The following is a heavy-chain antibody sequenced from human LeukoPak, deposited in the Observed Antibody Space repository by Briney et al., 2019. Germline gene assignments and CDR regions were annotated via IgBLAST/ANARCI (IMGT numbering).Heavy chain of an antibody. J-gene: IGHJ5*02. Sequence: SETLSLTCTVSGGSISSSSYYWGWIRQPPGKGLEWIGTIYYSGSTYYNSSLKSRVTISVDTSKNQVSLRLSSVTAADTSVYCAKRGFSNWFDPWGQGTLVTVSS. CDR3: KRGFSNWFDP. D-gene: IGHD3-10*01. CDR1: GGSISSSSYY. CDR2: IYYSGST. V-gene: IGHV4-39*01.